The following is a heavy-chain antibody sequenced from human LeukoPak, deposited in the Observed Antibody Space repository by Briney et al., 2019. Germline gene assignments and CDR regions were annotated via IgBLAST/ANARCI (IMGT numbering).Heavy chain of an antibody. J-gene: IGHJ4*02. CDR3: AREGQQWLVQYFDY. D-gene: IGHD6-19*01. CDR2: IKQDGSEK. CDR1: GFTFSSYW. Sequence: GGSLRLSCAASGFTFSSYWMSWVRQAPGKGLEWVANIKQDGSEKYYVDSVKGRFTISRDNAKNSLYLQMNSLRAEDTAVYYCAREGQQWLVQYFDYWGQGTLVTVSS. V-gene: IGHV3-7*01.